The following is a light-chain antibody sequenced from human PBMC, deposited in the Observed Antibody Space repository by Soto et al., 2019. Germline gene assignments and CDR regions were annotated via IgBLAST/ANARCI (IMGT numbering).Light chain of an antibody. Sequence: EIVLTQSPGTLSLSPGERATLSCRASQSVSSSYLAWHQQKPGQAPRLLIYGASSRASGIPARFSGSGSGTDFTLTISRLEPEDFAVYYCQQYSSSPWTFGQGTKVEIK. CDR1: QSVSSSY. J-gene: IGKJ1*01. V-gene: IGKV3-20*01. CDR3: QQYSSSPWT. CDR2: GAS.